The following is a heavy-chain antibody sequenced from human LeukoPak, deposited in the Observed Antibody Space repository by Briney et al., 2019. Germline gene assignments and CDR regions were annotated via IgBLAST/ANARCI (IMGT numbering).Heavy chain of an antibody. CDR1: GVTFSSYA. V-gene: IGHV3-23*01. J-gene: IGHJ4*02. CDR3: AKGGSSWYPGGVDY. Sequence: PGGSLRLSCAASGVTFSSYAMSWVRQAPGKGLEWVSAISGSGGSTYYADSVKGRFTISRDNAKNTLYLQMSSLRAEDTAVYYCAKGGSSWYPGGVDYWGQGTLVTVSS. D-gene: IGHD6-13*01. CDR2: ISGSGGST.